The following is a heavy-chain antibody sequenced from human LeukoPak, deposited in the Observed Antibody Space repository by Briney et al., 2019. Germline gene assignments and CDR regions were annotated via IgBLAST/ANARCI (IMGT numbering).Heavy chain of an antibody. D-gene: IGHD3-10*01. Sequence: GGSLRLSCAASGFTFSSYSMNWVRQAPGKGLEWVSSISSSSSYIYYADSVKGRFTISRDNAKNSLYLQMNSLRAEDTAVYYCASAPNYYGSGSYRDWFDPWGQGTLVTVSS. CDR3: ASAPNYYGSGSYRDWFDP. CDR1: GFTFSSYS. J-gene: IGHJ5*02. CDR2: ISSSSSYI. V-gene: IGHV3-21*01.